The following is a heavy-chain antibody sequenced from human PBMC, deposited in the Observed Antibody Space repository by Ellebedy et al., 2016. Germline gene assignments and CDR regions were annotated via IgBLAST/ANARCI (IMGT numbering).Heavy chain of an antibody. CDR1: GFTFSSYA. V-gene: IGHV3-30-3*01. Sequence: GGSLRLSCAASGFTFSSYAMHWVRQAPGKGLEWVAVISYDGSNKYYADSVKGRFTISRDNSKNTLYLQMNSLRAEDTAVYYCARDREYYYGSGSYYLGGTDDYWGQGTLVTVSS. J-gene: IGHJ4*02. D-gene: IGHD3-10*01. CDR2: ISYDGSNK. CDR3: ARDREYYYGSGSYYLGGTDDY.